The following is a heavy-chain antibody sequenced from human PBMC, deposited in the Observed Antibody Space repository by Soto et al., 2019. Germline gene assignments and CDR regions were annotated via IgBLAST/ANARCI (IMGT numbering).Heavy chain of an antibody. J-gene: IGHJ4*02. CDR3: ARDKRDLRFLEWSYYFDY. V-gene: IGHV3-30-3*01. D-gene: IGHD3-3*01. CDR2: ISYDGSTK. Sequence: QVQLVESGGGVVQPGRSLRLSCAAAGLTFSSCAMHWVRQAPGKGLEWVALISYDGSTKYYADSVKGRFTISRDNSKNTLYLQMNNLRAEDTAVYYCARDKRDLRFLEWSYYFDYWGQGTLVTVSS. CDR1: GLTFSSCA.